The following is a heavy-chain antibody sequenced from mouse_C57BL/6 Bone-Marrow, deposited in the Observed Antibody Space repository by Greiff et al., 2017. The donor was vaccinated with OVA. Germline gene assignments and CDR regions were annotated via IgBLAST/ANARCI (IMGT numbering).Heavy chain of an antibody. D-gene: IGHD2-12*01. V-gene: IGHV14-4*01. CDR2: IDPESGDT. J-gene: IGHJ1*03. CDR3: TSLRRRRYFDV. Sequence: VQLQQPGADLVKPGASVKVSCKASGYTFTSYWMHWVKQRPEQGLEWIGWIDPESGDTEYASKFQGKATITADTSSNTAYLQLSSLTSEDTAVYYCTSLRRRRYFDVWGTGTTVTVSS. CDR1: GYTFTSYW.